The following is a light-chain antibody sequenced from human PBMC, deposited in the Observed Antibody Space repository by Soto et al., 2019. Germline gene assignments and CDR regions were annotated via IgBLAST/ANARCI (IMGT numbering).Light chain of an antibody. CDR1: QSVSIY. V-gene: IGKV1-39*01. Sequence: DIQMTQSPSSLSASVGDRVTITCRASQSVSIYLNWYQHKPGKAPKLLIYGASTLQSGVPSRFSGSGSGTDFTFTIRSLQPEDFATYYCQQSYSTPYTFGQGTTLEIK. J-gene: IGKJ2*01. CDR3: QQSYSTPYT. CDR2: GAS.